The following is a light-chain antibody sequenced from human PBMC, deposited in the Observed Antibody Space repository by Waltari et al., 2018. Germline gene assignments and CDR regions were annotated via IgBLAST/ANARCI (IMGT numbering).Light chain of an antibody. J-gene: IGKJ4*01. Sequence: IVMTQSPDSLAVFLVERATITVKSSQSLLYRPNNKNDLAWYQQKPGQPPKLLISYASTRESGVPDRISGSGSGTDFTLTISSLQAEDVAVYFCQQSYTSPFTFGGGTKVEL. CDR3: QQSYTSPFT. V-gene: IGKV4-1*01. CDR2: YAS. CDR1: QSLLYRPNNKND.